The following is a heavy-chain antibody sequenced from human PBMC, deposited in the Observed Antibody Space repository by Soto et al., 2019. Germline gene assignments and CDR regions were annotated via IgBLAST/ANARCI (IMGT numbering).Heavy chain of an antibody. CDR1: GKGYSIDL. CDR3: ARDEAGNNYYFDY. Sequence: LVKRYRKGAGKGYSIDLGSWGRQATGQGLEWMGGINPNSGNADYAQKFQGRVTITADKSTSTAYMELTSLRSEDTVVYYCARDEAGNNYYFDYWGQGTLGTVSS. D-gene: IGHD1-20*01. V-gene: IGHV1-69*06. J-gene: IGHJ4*02. CDR2: INPNSGNA.